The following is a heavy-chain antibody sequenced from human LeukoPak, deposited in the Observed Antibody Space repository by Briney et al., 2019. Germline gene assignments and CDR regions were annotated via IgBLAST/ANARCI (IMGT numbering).Heavy chain of an antibody. D-gene: IGHD1-1*01. CDR2: ISGSGTTK. Sequence: GGSLRLSCAASGFTLSDYYMSWIRQAPGEGLEWVSCISGSGTTKYYTDSVKGRFTISRDNAKNSLYLQMNSLRADDTGVYYCARPHGTLIASYYFDSWGQGTLVTVSS. CDR1: GFTLSDYY. V-gene: IGHV3-11*01. J-gene: IGHJ4*02. CDR3: ARPHGTLIASYYFDS.